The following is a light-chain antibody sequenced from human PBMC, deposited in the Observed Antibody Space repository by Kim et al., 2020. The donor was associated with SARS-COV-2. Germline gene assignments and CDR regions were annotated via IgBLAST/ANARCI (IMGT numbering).Light chain of an antibody. V-gene: IGLV2-23*01. Sequence: GQAITISCTGTSSDVGSDNLVSWYQQHPGKAPKLMIDEGSKRPSGVSNRFSGSKSGNTASLTISGLQAEDEADYYCCSYAGSSTVVFGGGTQLTVL. CDR2: EGS. CDR3: CSYAGSSTVV. CDR1: SSDVGSDNL. J-gene: IGLJ2*01.